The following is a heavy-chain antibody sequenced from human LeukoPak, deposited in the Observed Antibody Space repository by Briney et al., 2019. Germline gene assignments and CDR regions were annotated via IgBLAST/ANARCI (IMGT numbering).Heavy chain of an antibody. J-gene: IGHJ4*02. CDR3: ARDLSIVGAESVGY. D-gene: IGHD1-26*01. CDR1: GGTFSSYA. Sequence: GASVKVSCKASGGTFSSYAISWVRPAPGQGLEWMGRIIPILGIANYAQKFQGRVTITADKSTSTAYMELSSLRSEDTAVYYCARDLSIVGAESVGYWGQGTLVTVSS. CDR2: IIPILGIA. V-gene: IGHV1-69*04.